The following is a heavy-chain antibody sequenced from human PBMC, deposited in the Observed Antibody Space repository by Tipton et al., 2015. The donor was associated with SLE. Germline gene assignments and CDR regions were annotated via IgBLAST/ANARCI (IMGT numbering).Heavy chain of an antibody. V-gene: IGHV6-1*01. J-gene: IGHJ3*02. CDR2: TYYRSKWSY. Sequence: GLVKPSQTLSLTCAISGDTVSSNIPAWSWIRQSPSGGLEWLGRTYYRSKWSYEYAVSVKSRITINPDTSKNQFSLQLTSVTPEDTAVYYCARVPRSIAAALDIWGQGTMVTVSS. CDR1: GDTVSSNIPA. D-gene: IGHD6-6*01. CDR3: ARVPRSIAAALDI.